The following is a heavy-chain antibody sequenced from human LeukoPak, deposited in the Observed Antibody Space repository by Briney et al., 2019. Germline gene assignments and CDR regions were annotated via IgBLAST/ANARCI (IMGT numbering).Heavy chain of an antibody. CDR1: GGSFSGYY. D-gene: IGHD6-6*01. Sequence: SETLCLTCAVYGGSFSGYYWSWIRQPPGKGLEWIGEINHSGSTNYNPSLKSRVTISVDTSKNQFSLKLSSVTAADTAVYYCARGIAARAPVDYWGQGTLVTVSS. V-gene: IGHV4-34*01. J-gene: IGHJ4*02. CDR3: ARGIAARAPVDY. CDR2: INHSGST.